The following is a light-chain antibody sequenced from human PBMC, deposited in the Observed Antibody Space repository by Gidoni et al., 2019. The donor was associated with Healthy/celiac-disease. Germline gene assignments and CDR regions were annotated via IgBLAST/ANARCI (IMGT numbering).Light chain of an antibody. V-gene: IGKV3-20*01. CDR2: GAS. CDR3: QQYGSSRFT. Sequence: ELVLTQSPGTLSLSPGESATLSCRASHSVSSSYLAWYQQKPGQAPRLLIYGASSRATGIPDRFSGSGSGTDFTLTISRLEPEDFAVYYCQQYGSSRFTFGPGTKVDIK. CDR1: HSVSSSY. J-gene: IGKJ3*01.